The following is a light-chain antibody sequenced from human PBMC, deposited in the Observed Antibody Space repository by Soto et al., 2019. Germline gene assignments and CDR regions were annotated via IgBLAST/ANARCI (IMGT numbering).Light chain of an antibody. V-gene: IGLV2-14*01. CDR3: RSYTSSSTSV. CDR1: GSDVGGYDY. CDR2: EVT. J-gene: IGLJ1*01. Sequence: QSALTQPASVSGSPGQSITISCAGTGSDVGGYDYVSWYQHHPGKAPKVMIYEVTNRPSGVSNRFSGSKSGNTASLTISGLLAEDEADYYCRSYTSSSTSVFRTGTKVTVL.